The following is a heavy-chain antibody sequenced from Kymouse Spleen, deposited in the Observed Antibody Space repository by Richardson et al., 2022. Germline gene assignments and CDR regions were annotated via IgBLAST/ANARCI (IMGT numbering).Heavy chain of an antibody. Sequence: EVQLVESGGGLVQPGRSLRLSCAASGFTFDDYAMHWVRQAPGKGLEWVSGISWNSGSIGYADSVKGRFTISRDNAKNSLYLQMNSLRAEDTALYYCAKVLAARLYYYYGMDVWGQGTTVTVSS. D-gene: IGHD6-6*01. CDR1: GFTFDDYA. J-gene: IGHJ6*02. CDR3: AKVLAARLYYYYGMDV. V-gene: IGHV3-9*01. CDR2: ISWNSGSI.